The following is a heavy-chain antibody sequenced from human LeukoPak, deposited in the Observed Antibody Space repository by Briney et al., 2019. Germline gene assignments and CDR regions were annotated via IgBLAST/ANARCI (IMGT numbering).Heavy chain of an antibody. D-gene: IGHD3-22*01. Sequence: SETLSLTCSVCGGPISGYQWNWIRQRPGKGLEWIAYMYYRGTTNYRPSLRSRVTISVDTSKSQLSLKLSSVTAADTAVYYCARQSYYSSGVFYPFYFDCWGQGTLVIVSS. CDR3: ARQSYYSSGVFYPFYFDC. CDR1: GGPISGYQ. V-gene: IGHV4-59*08. CDR2: MYYRGTT. J-gene: IGHJ4*02.